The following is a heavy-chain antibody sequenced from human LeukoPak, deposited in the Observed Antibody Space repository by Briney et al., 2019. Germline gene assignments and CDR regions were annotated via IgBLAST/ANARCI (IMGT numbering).Heavy chain of an antibody. CDR2: IYSGGST. CDR3: ARDSGGYD. Sequence: GGSLRLSCAASGFTFSSYSMNWVRQAPGKGLEWVSVIYSGGSTYYADSVKGRFTISRDNSKNTLYLQMNSLRAEDTAVYYCARDSGGYDWGQGTLVTVSS. CDR1: GFTFSSYS. V-gene: IGHV3-66*01. J-gene: IGHJ4*02. D-gene: IGHD6-25*01.